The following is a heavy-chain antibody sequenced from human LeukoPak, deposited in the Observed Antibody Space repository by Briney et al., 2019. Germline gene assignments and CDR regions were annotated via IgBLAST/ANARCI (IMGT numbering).Heavy chain of an antibody. V-gene: IGHV4-4*07. CDR3: ARDTPIVVVTPGWFDP. CDR2: IYTSGST. J-gene: IGHJ5*02. D-gene: IGHD3-22*01. CDR1: GGSISSYY. Sequence: SETLSLTCTVSGGSISSYYWSWIRQPAGNGLEWIGRIYTSGSTNYNPSLKSRVTMSVDTSKNQFSLKLSSVTAADTAVYYCARDTPIVVVTPGWFDPWGQGTLVTVSS.